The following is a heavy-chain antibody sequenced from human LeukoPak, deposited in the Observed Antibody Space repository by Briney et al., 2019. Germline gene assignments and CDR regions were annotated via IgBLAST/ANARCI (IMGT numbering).Heavy chain of an antibody. V-gene: IGHV3-48*02. CDR1: GFTFSSYS. CDR2: ISNSSRTL. CDR3: AREPKAYCDGDCYPDY. D-gene: IGHD2-21*02. Sequence: GGSLSLSCVASGFTFSSYSMNWVRQAPGKGLEWVSYISNSSRTLYYADSVQGRFTISRDNAKNSLILQMNSLRDEDTAVYYCAREPKAYCDGDCYPDYWGRGTLVPISS. J-gene: IGHJ4*02.